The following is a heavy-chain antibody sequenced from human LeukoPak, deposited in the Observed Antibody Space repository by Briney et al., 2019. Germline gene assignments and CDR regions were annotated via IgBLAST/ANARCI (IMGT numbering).Heavy chain of an antibody. CDR1: GYSFTSYW. CDR2: IYPGDSDT. CDR3: ASKDYYDSSGYYNGAFDI. J-gene: IGHJ3*02. D-gene: IGHD3-22*01. V-gene: IGHV5-51*01. Sequence: GESLKISCKGSGYSFTSYWIGWVRQMPGKGLEWMGIIYPGDSDTRYSPSFQGQVTISADKSISTAYLQWSSLKASDTAMYYCASKDYYDSSGYYNGAFDIWGQGTMVTVSS.